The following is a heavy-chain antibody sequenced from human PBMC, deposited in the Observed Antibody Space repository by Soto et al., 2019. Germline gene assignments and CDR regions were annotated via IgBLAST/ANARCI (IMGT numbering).Heavy chain of an antibody. J-gene: IGHJ4*02. D-gene: IGHD3-3*01. Sequence: QVQLVQSGGEVKKPGASVQVSCKASGYNYNNYGVTWVRQAPGQGLEWMGWVSAFNHKANYAPNIQDRVTMAMDTTTITAHMEMRSLRPADTAVCYCARQHNDLGTGSPDFDYWGQGTLVTVSA. V-gene: IGHV1-18*04. CDR1: GYNYNNYG. CDR2: VSAFNHKA. CDR3: ARQHNDLGTGSPDFDY.